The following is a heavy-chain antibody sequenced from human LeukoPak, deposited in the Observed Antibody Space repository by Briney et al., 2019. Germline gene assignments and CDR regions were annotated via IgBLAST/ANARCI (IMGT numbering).Heavy chain of an antibody. V-gene: IGHV3-23*01. CDR2: ISGSGGST. CDR1: GFTFSSYA. J-gene: IGHJ4*02. Sequence: GGSLRLSCAASGFTFSSYAMSWVRQAPGKGLEWVSAISGSGGSTYYADSVKGRFTISRDNAKNSLYLQMNSLRAEDTAVYYCARVYGSGTYLFDYWGQGTLVTVSS. D-gene: IGHD3-10*01. CDR3: ARVYGSGTYLFDY.